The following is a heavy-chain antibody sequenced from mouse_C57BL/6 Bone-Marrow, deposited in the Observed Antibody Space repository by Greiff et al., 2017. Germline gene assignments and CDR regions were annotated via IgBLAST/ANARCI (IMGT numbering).Heavy chain of an antibody. CDR3: TSPYDGYYVPWFAY. J-gene: IGHJ3*01. D-gene: IGHD2-3*01. Sequence: VQLQQSGTVLVRPGASVKMSCKTSGYTFTSYWMHWVNQRPGQGLEWIGAIYPGNSDTSYTQKFKGKATLTAVTSASTAYLELSSLTNEDSAVYYCTSPYDGYYVPWFAYWGQGTLVTVSA. V-gene: IGHV1-5*01. CDR1: GYTFTSYW. CDR2: IYPGNSDT.